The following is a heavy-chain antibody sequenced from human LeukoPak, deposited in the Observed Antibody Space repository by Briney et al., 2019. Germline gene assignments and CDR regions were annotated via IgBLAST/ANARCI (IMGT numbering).Heavy chain of an antibody. J-gene: IGHJ1*01. D-gene: IGHD6-6*01. CDR3: ARDPSRRHSSSAPGEYFQH. Sequence: SVKVSCKASGGTFSSYAISWVRQAPGQGLEWMGGIIPIFGTANYAQKFQGRVTITVGESTSTAYMELSSLRSEDTAVYYCARDPSRRHSSSAPGEYFQHWGQGTLVTVSS. V-gene: IGHV1-69*01. CDR1: GGTFSSYA. CDR2: IIPIFGTA.